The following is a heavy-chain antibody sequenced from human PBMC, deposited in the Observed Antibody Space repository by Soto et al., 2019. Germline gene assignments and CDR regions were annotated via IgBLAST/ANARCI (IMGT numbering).Heavy chain of an antibody. J-gene: IGHJ4*02. V-gene: IGHV3-23*01. D-gene: IGHD6-19*01. CDR3: AKEPGYSSGWPVDY. Sequence: HPGGSLRLSCAASGFTFSSYAMSWVRQAPGKGLEWVSAISGSGGSTYYADSVKGRFTISRDNSKNTLYLQMNSLRAEDTAVYYCAKEPGYSSGWPVDYWGQGTLVTVSS. CDR1: GFTFSSYA. CDR2: ISGSGGST.